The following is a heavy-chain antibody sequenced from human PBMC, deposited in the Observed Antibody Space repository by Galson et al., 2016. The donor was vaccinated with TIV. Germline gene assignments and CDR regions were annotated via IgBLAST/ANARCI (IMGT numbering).Heavy chain of an antibody. D-gene: IGHD2-2*01. Sequence: SGAEVKKTGESLKISCKASGGTFSSYAISWVRQAPGQGLEWMGRIIPMLGITRYAQKFQGRVTIIADDSTSTAYMELSSLKSEDTAVYYCAKDHCSGTSCPQPHDWGQGTLVTVSS. CDR3: AKDHCSGTSCPQPHD. V-gene: IGHV1-69*04. CDR1: GGTFSSYA. CDR2: IIPMLGIT. J-gene: IGHJ4*02.